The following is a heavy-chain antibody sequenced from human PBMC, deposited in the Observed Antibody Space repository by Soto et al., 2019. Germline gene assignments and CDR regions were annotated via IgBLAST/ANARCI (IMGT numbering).Heavy chain of an antibody. J-gene: IGHJ5*02. Sequence: SETLSLTCDVSGGSFSGYYWSWIRLPPGKGLECIGEINHSGSTNYNPSLKSRVTISVDKTKNQFSLRLVFVTAADTAVYHCARACLYSSGSYNWFHPWGHVTMVTVSS. CDR3: ARACLYSSGSYNWFHP. D-gene: IGHD6-19*01. CDR2: INHSGST. CDR1: GGSFSGYY. V-gene: IGHV4-34*01.